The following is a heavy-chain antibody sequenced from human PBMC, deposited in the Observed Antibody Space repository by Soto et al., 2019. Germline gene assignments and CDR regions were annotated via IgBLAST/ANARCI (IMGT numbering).Heavy chain of an antibody. V-gene: IGHV3-33*01. D-gene: IGHD3-9*01. Sequence: QVQLVESGGGVVQPGRSLRLSCAASGFTFSSYGMHWVRQAPGKGLEWVAVIWYDGSNKYYADSVKGRFTISRDNSKNSLYLQMNSLRAEETAVYYCAREGLRYFDWLLAYYFDYWGQGTLVTVSS. CDR1: GFTFSSYG. CDR3: AREGLRYFDWLLAYYFDY. J-gene: IGHJ4*02. CDR2: IWYDGSNK.